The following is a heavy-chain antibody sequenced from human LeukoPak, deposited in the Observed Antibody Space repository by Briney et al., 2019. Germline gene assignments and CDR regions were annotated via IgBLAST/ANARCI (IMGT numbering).Heavy chain of an antibody. J-gene: IGHJ4*02. CDR2: IRSKANNYAT. CDR3: TRSGGYDILTGYSYPDY. D-gene: IGHD3-9*01. V-gene: IGHV3-73*01. Sequence: GGSLRLSCAASGFTFSVSAMHWVRQASGKGLEWVARIRSKANNYATAYAASVKGRFTISRDDSKNTAYLQMNSLETEDTAVYYCTRSGGYDILTGYSYPDYWGQGTLVTVSS. CDR1: GFTFSVSA.